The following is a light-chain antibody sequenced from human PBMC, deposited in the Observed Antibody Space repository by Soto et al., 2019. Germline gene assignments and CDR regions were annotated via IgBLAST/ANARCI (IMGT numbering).Light chain of an antibody. CDR2: STS. V-gene: IGLV1-44*01. Sequence: QSVLTQPPSASGAPGQRVTISCSGSSSNIGSNSVNWYQLLPGTAPKLLIYSTSQRPSGVPDRFSGSKSGTSASLAISGLQSEDEADYYCAAWDDSMKLVFGGGTNLTVL. CDR3: AAWDDSMKLV. J-gene: IGLJ2*01. CDR1: SSNIGSNS.